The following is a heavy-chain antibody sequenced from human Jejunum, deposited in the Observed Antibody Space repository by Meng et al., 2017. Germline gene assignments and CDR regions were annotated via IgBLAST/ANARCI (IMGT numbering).Heavy chain of an antibody. D-gene: IGHD3-10*01. J-gene: IGHJ6*02. CDR2: ITSSWTT. Sequence: GSLRLSSTASGGSISGHYWSWIRQPPGKGPAWIGYITSSWTTNYNPSFQSRVTMAVDTSKNQVSLKMTSVTAADTAVFYCAGGDYYGAGNYLGGMDVWGQGTTVTVSS. CDR3: AGGDYYGAGNYLGGMDV. CDR1: GGSISGHY. V-gene: IGHV4-59*11.